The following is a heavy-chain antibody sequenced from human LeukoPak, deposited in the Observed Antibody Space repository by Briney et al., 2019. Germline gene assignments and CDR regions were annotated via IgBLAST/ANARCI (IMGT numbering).Heavy chain of an antibody. D-gene: IGHD1-26*01. Sequence: SETLSLTCAVYGGSFSGYYWSWIRQPPGKGLEWIGSIYSSVSTYYNPSLKSRVTISVDTSKNQFSLRLSSVTAADTALYYCAYSGSYGHLGYWGQGIPVTVSS. CDR3: AYSGSYGHLGY. CDR1: GGSFSGYY. CDR2: IYSSVST. J-gene: IGHJ4*02. V-gene: IGHV4-34*01.